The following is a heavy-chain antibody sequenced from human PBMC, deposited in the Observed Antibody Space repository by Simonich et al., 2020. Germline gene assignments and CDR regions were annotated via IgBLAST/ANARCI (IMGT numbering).Heavy chain of an antibody. D-gene: IGHD3-22*01. V-gene: IGHV3-23*01. CDR2: ISGRGGST. CDR1: GFTFSSCA. CDR3: EKDLGERITMIVVVIDAFDI. Sequence: GGGLVQPGGSLRLYCAASGFTFSSCAMSWFRQAPGKGLEWVSAISGRGGSTYYADSVKGRFTISKDNSKNTLYMQMNSLRAEDTAVYYCEKDLGERITMIVVVIDAFDIWGQGTMVTVSS. J-gene: IGHJ3*02.